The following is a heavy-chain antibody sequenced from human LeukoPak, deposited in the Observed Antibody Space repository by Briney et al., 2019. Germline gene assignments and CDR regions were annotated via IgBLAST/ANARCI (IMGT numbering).Heavy chain of an antibody. CDR2: ISYDGSNK. J-gene: IGHJ4*02. CDR1: GFTFSSYA. Sequence: PGRSLRLSCAASGFTFSSYAMHWVRQAPGKGLEWVAVISYDGSNKYYADSVKGRFTISRDNSKNTLYLQMNSLRAEDTAVYYCARDRPQWLVPYYFDYWGQGTLVTVSS. CDR3: ARDRPQWLVPYYFDY. V-gene: IGHV3-30-3*01. D-gene: IGHD6-19*01.